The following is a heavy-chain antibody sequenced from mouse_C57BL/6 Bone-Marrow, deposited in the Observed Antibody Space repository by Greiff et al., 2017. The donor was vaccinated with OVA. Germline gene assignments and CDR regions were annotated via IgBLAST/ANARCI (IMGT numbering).Heavy chain of an antibody. D-gene: IGHD2-4*01. J-gene: IGHJ1*03. V-gene: IGHV5-4*01. CDR3: AREYYDYAWYFDV. Sequence: EVQLVESGGGLVKPGGSLKLSCAASGFTFSSYAMSWVRQTPEKRLEWVATISDGGSYTYYPDNAKNNLHLQMSHLKSEDTAMYYCAREYYDYAWYFDVWGTGTTVTVSS. CDR2: ISDGGSYT. CDR1: GFTFSSYA.